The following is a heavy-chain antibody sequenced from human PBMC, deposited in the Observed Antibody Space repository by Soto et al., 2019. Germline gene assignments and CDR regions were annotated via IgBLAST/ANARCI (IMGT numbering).Heavy chain of an antibody. V-gene: IGHV4-31*02. CDR3: ALALGPTTGLDY. Sequence: WTWIHQPPGKGLEWMGYIFNSGTTFYNPSLTSRLSISMDTSGNHFSLELRSVTAADTAVYYCALALGPTTGLDYWGQGTPVTVSS. D-gene: IGHD1-26*01. CDR2: IFNSGTT. J-gene: IGHJ4*02.